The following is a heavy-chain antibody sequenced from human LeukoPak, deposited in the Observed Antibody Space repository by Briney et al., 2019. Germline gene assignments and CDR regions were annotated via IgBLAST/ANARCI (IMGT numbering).Heavy chain of an antibody. CDR2: IYPGDSET. CDR1: GYRFTNYW. D-gene: IGHD4-17*01. J-gene: IGHJ4*02. V-gene: IGHV5-51*01. CDR3: ARALRTGQGDYVPVL. Sequence: GESLKISCKASGYRFTNYWIGWVRQMPGKGLEWMVIIYPGDSETGYSPSFQGQVTISADKSISTTYLQWSSLKASDIAMYYCARALRTGQGDYVPVLWGQGTLVTVSS.